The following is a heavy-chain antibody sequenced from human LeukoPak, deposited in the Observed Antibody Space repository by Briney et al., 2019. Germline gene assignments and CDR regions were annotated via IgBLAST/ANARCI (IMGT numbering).Heavy chain of an antibody. V-gene: IGHV4-59*01. CDR3: ARVSPRYYDSSGYNDAFDI. D-gene: IGHD3-22*01. CDR2: IYYSRST. J-gene: IGHJ3*02. CDR1: GGSISSYY. Sequence: SETLSLTCTVSGGSISSYYWSWIRQPPEKGLELIGYIYYSRSTNYNPSLKSRVTISVGTSKNQFSLKLCSVTAADTAVYYCARVSPRYYDSSGYNDAFDIWGQGTMVTVSS.